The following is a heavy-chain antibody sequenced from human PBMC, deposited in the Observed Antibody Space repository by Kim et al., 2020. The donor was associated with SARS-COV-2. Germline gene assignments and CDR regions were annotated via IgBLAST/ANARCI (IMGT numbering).Heavy chain of an antibody. Sequence: GGSLRLSCAASGFTFSSYGMHWVRQAPGKGLEWVAVISYDGSNKYYADSVKGRFTISRDNSKNTLYLQMNSLRAEDTAVYYCAKGPGYSYGYGMDVWGQGTTVTVSS. D-gene: IGHD5-18*01. CDR1: GFTFSSYG. J-gene: IGHJ6*02. CDR2: ISYDGSNK. V-gene: IGHV3-30*18. CDR3: AKGPGYSYGYGMDV.